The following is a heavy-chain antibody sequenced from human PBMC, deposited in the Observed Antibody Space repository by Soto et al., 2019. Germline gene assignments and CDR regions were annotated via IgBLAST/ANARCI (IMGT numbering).Heavy chain of an antibody. J-gene: IGHJ4*02. Sequence: SVKVSCKASGGTFSSYAISWVRQAPGQGLEWMGGISPIFGTANYAQKFQGRVTITADESTSTAYMELSSLRSEDTAVYYCARGPSGYSYGLFDYWGQGTLVTVSS. CDR1: GGTFSSYA. CDR2: ISPIFGTA. D-gene: IGHD5-18*01. V-gene: IGHV1-69*13. CDR3: ARGPSGYSYGLFDY.